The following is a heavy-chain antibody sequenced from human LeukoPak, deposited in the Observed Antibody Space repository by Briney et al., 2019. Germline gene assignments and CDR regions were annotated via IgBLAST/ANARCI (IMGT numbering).Heavy chain of an antibody. V-gene: IGHV3-23*01. CDR1: GFTFSSYT. CDR2: ISGSGGST. D-gene: IGHD6-13*01. J-gene: IGHJ3*02. CDR3: AKDTLYSSSWYGRHPDAFDI. Sequence: GGSLRLSCAASGFTFSSYTMSWVRQAPGQGLEWVSAISGSGGSTYYADSVQGRFTISRDNSKNTLYLQMNSLRAEDTAVYYCAKDTLYSSSWYGRHPDAFDIWGQGTMVTVSS.